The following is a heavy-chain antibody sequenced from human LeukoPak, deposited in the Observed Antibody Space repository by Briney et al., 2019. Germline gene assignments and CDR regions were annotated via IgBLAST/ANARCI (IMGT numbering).Heavy chain of an antibody. Sequence: ASVKVSCKASGYTFTGYYMLWVRQAPGQGLEWMGRINPNSGGTNYAQKFQGRVTMTRDTSISTAYMELSRLRSDDTAVYYCARVGALRIQLWLPYWGQGTLVTVSS. D-gene: IGHD5-18*01. CDR1: GYTFTGYY. CDR2: INPNSGGT. V-gene: IGHV1-2*06. J-gene: IGHJ4*02. CDR3: ARVGALRIQLWLPY.